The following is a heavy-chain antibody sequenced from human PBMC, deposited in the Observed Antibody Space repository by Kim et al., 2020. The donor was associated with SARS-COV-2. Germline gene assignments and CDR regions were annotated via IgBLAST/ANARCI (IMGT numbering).Heavy chain of an antibody. Sequence: SQTLSLTCAISGDSVSSNSAAWNWIRQSPSRGLEWLGRTYYRSKWSNDYAISVKSRITVNPDTSKNQFSLQLNSVTPEDTAVYYCARDGRVSGGFDYWGQGTLVTVSS. D-gene: IGHD3-16*01. J-gene: IGHJ4*02. CDR3: ARDGRVSGGFDY. V-gene: IGHV6-1*01. CDR1: GDSVSSNSAA. CDR2: TYYRSKWSN.